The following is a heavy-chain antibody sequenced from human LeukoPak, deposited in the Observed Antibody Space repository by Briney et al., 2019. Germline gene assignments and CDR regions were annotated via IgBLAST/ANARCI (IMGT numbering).Heavy chain of an antibody. V-gene: IGHV4-59*01. CDR3: ARARVKENCSGGSCYSWVY. D-gene: IGHD2-15*01. CDR2: IYYSGST. J-gene: IGHJ4*02. CDR1: GGSISSYY. Sequence: PSETLTLTCTVSGGSISSYYWSWIRQPPGKGLEWIGYIYYSGSTNYNPSLKSRVTISVDTSKNQFSLKLSSVTAADTAVYYCARARVKENCSGGSCYSWVYWGQGTLVTVSS.